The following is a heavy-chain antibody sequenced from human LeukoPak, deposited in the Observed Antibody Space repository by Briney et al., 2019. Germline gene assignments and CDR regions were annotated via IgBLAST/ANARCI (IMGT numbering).Heavy chain of an antibody. D-gene: IGHD3-10*01. J-gene: IGHJ4*02. CDR2: INNDGTNT. CDR1: GFTFSSYW. CDR3: VRGFLGPDY. Sequence: GGSLRLSCAASGFTFSSYWMHWVRQAPGKGLVWVSRINNDGTNTVYADSVKGRFTISRDNARNTLYLQMSSLRVEDTAVYYCVRGFLGPDYWGQGPLVIVSS. V-gene: IGHV3-74*01.